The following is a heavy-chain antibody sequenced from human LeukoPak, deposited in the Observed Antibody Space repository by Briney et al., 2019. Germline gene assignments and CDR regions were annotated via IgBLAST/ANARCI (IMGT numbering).Heavy chain of an antibody. CDR1: GGSISSGGYY. J-gene: IGHJ3*02. V-gene: IGHV4-30-2*01. Sequence: SETLSLTCTVAGGSISSGGYYWSWIRQPPGKGLEWIGYIYHSGSTYYNPSLKSRVTISVDRSKNQFSLKLSSVTAADTAVYYCARPAGYCSSTSCYRSYAFDIWGQGTMVTVSS. CDR2: IYHSGST. D-gene: IGHD2-2*03. CDR3: ARPAGYCSSTSCYRSYAFDI.